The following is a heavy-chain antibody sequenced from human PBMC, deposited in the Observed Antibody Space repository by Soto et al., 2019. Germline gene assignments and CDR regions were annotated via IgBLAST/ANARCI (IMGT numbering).Heavy chain of an antibody. J-gene: IGHJ5*02. D-gene: IGHD6-19*01. V-gene: IGHV4-31*03. CDR2: IYYSGST. CDR3: ARVVPYSSGWSNWFDP. CDR1: GGSISSGGYY. Sequence: SETLSLTCTVSGGSISSGGYYWSGIRQHPGKGLEWIGYIYYSGSTYYNPSLKSRVTISVDTSKNQFSLKLSSVTAADTAVYYCARVVPYSSGWSNWFDPWGQGTLVTVSS.